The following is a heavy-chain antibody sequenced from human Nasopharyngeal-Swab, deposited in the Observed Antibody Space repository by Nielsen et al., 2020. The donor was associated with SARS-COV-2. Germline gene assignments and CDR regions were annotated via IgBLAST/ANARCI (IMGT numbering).Heavy chain of an antibody. J-gene: IGHJ4*02. CDR1: GGSMNSYY. V-gene: IGHV4-59*01. CDR3: ARVQVDDDFWTGYHFDY. D-gene: IGHD3/OR15-3a*01. CDR2: VFNSGST. Sequence: SETLSLTCTVSGGSMNSYYWYWIRQPPGKGLEWIGYVFNSGSTEYSSSLKRRATISVDTSNNQFSLKLSSVTAADTAVYFCARVQVDDDFWTGYHFDYWGQGTLVTVSS.